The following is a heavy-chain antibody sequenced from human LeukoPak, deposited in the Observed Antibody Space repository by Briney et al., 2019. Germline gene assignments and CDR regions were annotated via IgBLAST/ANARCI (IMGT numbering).Heavy chain of an antibody. D-gene: IGHD6-19*01. V-gene: IGHV1-69*13. Sequence: SVKVSCKASVGTFSSYAISWVRQAPGQGLEWMGGIIPIFATANYAQKFQGRVTITADESTSTAYMELSSLRSEDTAVYYCASVYMGVIAVAGTPLSYFDYWGQGTLVTVSS. CDR3: ASVYMGVIAVAGTPLSYFDY. J-gene: IGHJ4*02. CDR2: IIPIFATA. CDR1: VGTFSSYA.